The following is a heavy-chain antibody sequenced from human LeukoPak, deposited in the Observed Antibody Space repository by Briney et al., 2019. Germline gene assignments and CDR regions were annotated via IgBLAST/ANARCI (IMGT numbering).Heavy chain of an antibody. J-gene: IGHJ5*02. CDR2: INHSGST. CDR1: GGSFSGYY. CDR3: ARGNIVAVPAAHRENWFDP. D-gene: IGHD2-2*01. Sequence: SETLSLTCAVYGGSFSGYYWSWIRQPPGKGLEWIGEINHSGSTNYNPSLKSRVTISVDTSKNQFSLKLSSVTAADTAVYYCARGNIVAVPAAHRENWFDPWGQGTLVTVSS. V-gene: IGHV4-34*01.